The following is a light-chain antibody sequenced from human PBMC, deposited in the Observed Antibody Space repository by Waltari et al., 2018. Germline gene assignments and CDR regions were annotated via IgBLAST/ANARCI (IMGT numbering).Light chain of an antibody. CDR1: IIPVGGSNS. J-gene: IGLJ1*01. CDR3: SAYTRSGTYV. V-gene: IGLV2-14*03. Sequence: QSALTQAASVPGSPGPSIPLSCPAPIIPVGGSNSVPWYQQHPGKAPKVLIYDVTNRPSGVSNRFSGSKSGNTASLTISGLQAEDEADYYCSAYTRSGTYVFGTGTKVTVL. CDR2: DVT.